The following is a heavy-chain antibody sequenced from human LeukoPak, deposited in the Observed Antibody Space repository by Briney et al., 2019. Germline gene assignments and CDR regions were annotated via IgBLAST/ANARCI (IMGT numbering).Heavy chain of an antibody. CDR2: TYYRSKWYY. CDR3: SLARSEYHYGMDV. Sequence: QTLSLTCAISGDSVSSISVAWNWIRQSPSRGLEWLGRTYYRSKWYYEYAVSVKSRTNISPDTSKNQFSLQLTSVTPEDTAVYYCSLARSEYHYGMDVWGQGTTVTVSS. CDR1: GDSVSSISVA. J-gene: IGHJ6*02. V-gene: IGHV6-1*01.